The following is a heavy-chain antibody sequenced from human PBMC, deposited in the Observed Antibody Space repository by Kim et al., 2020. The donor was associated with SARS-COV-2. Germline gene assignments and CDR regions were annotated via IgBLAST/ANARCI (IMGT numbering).Heavy chain of an antibody. Sequence: SETLSLTCTVSGGSISSSSYYWGWIRQPPGKGLEWIGSIYYSGSTYYNPSLKSRVTISVDTSKNQFSLKLSSVTAADTAVYYCARQIHESSWQNDAFDIWGQGTMVTVSS. D-gene: IGHD6-13*01. CDR2: IYYSGST. CDR1: GGSISSSSYY. J-gene: IGHJ3*02. V-gene: IGHV4-39*01. CDR3: ARQIHESSWQNDAFDI.